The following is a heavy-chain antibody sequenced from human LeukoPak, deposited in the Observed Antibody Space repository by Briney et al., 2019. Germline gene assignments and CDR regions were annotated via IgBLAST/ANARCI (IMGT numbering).Heavy chain of an antibody. V-gene: IGHV2-5*01. CDR1: GFSLSTTGVG. Sequence: SGPTLVNPTQTLTLTCTFSGFSLSTTGVGVAWIRQSPGKALEWLAISYWNDDKSYSPSLKNRLTITKDTSKNQVVLIMTNMDPVDTGTYYCAHRLPWQFDYWGQGTLVTVSS. CDR2: SYWNDDK. J-gene: IGHJ4*02. D-gene: IGHD5-12*01. CDR3: AHRLPWQFDY.